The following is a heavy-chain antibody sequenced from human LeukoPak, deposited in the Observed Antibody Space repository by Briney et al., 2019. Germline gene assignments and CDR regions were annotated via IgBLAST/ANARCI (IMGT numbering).Heavy chain of an antibody. V-gene: IGHV3-23*01. D-gene: IGHD1-1*01. CDR3: AKSPGQIQLDYFDY. CDR2: ISGSGVTT. J-gene: IGHJ4*02. Sequence: GGSLRLSCAASGFTFNNYAMSWVRLAPGMGLEWVSTISGSGVTTYYADSVRGRFTISRDNSKTTLYLQLDSLRPEDMAIYYCAKSPGQIQLDYFDYWGQGTLVTVSS. CDR1: GFTFNNYA.